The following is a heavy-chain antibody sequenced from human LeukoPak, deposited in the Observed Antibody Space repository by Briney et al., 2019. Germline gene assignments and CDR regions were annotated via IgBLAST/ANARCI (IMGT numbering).Heavy chain of an antibody. CDR2: ISAYNGNT. D-gene: IGHD6-19*01. Sequence: ASVKVSCKASGYTFTSYGISWVRQAPGQRLEWMGWISAYNGNTNYAQKLQGRVTMTTDTSTSTAYMELRSLRSDDTAVYYCARDKMRGQWLVDFDYWGQGTLVTVSS. V-gene: IGHV1-18*04. J-gene: IGHJ4*02. CDR3: ARDKMRGQWLVDFDY. CDR1: GYTFTSYG.